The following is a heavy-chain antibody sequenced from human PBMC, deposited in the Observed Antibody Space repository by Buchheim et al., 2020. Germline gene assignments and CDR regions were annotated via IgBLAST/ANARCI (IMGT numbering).Heavy chain of an antibody. D-gene: IGHD5-24*01. J-gene: IGHJ6*03. V-gene: IGHV7-4-1*01. Sequence: QVQLVQSGSELKKPGASVKVSCKASGYTFTSXAMNWVRQAPGQGLEWMGWINTNTGNHTYDQGFTGRFXFSLDTSVRTAYLQICSLKAEDTAVYYRARDTVEMATIRAFTHYLDVWGQGTT. CDR3: ARDTVEMATIRAFTHYLDV. CDR1: GYTFTSXA. CDR2: INTNTGNH.